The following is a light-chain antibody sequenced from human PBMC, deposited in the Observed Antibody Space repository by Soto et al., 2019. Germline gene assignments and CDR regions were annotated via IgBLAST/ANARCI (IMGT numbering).Light chain of an antibody. CDR1: QSISTE. CDR3: QQCHNWPLT. J-gene: IGKJ2*01. CDR2: SAS. V-gene: IGKV3-15*01. Sequence: EIVMTQSPATRSLSPGERATLSCRASQSISTELAWYQQKPGQPPRLLIYSASTRATGVPARFTGSGSGSEFTLTISGLQSEDVAVHYCQQCHNWPLTVGQGTRLEI.